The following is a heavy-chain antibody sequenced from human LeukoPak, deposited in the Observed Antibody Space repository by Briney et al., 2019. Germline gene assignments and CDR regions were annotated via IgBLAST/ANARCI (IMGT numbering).Heavy chain of an antibody. Sequence: PGGSLRLSCAASGFTFSSYGMHWVRQAPGKGLEWVAVIWYDGSNKYYADSVKGRFTISRDNSKNTLYLQMNSLRAEDTAVYYCARDLGSRITIFGVVIPYYFDYWGQGTLVTVSS. CDR3: ARDLGSRITIFGVVIPYYFDY. D-gene: IGHD3-3*01. J-gene: IGHJ4*02. CDR1: GFTFSSYG. V-gene: IGHV3-33*01. CDR2: IWYDGSNK.